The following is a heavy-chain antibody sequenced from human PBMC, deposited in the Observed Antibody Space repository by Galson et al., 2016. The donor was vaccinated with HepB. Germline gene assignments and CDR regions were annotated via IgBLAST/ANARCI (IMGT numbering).Heavy chain of an antibody. V-gene: IGHV1-46*01. J-gene: IGHJ4*02. CDR2: IDPSGGST. CDR3: ARSLYSLDYGAKGLLGY. Sequence: SVKVSCRASGYTFTAFYIYWVRQAPGQGLEWMGIIDPSGGSTSYVQKFQGRVTMTRDTSTSTAYMELSSLRSEDTAIYYCARSLYSLDYGAKGLLGYWGQGTLVTVSS. D-gene: IGHD4-23*01. CDR1: GYTFTAFY.